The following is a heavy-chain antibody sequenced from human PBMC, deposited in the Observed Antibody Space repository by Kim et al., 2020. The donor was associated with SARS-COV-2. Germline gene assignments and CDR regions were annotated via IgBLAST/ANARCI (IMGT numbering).Heavy chain of an antibody. Sequence: GGSLRLSCAASGFTFSNAWMSWVRQAPGKGLEWVGRIKSKTDGGTTDYAAPVKGRFTISRDDSKNTLYLQMNSLKTEDTAVYYCSGSDHILTTPDAFDIWGQGTMVTVSS. CDR3: SGSDHILTTPDAFDI. V-gene: IGHV3-15*01. J-gene: IGHJ3*02. CDR1: GFTFSNAW. D-gene: IGHD3-9*01. CDR2: IKSKTDGGTT.